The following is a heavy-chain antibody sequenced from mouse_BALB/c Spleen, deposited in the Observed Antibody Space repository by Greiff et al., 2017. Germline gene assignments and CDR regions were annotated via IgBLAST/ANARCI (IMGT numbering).Heavy chain of an antibody. CDR2: ISTYYGDA. V-gene: IGHV1-67*01. D-gene: IGHD1-2*01. Sequence: VQLQQSGPELVRPGVSVKISCKGSGYTFTDYAMHWVKQSHAKSLEWIGVISTYYGDASYNQKFKGKATMTVDKSSSTAYMELARLTSEDSAIYYCARGGATALMDYWGQGTSVTVSS. CDR1: GYTFTDYA. CDR3: ARGGATALMDY. J-gene: IGHJ4*01.